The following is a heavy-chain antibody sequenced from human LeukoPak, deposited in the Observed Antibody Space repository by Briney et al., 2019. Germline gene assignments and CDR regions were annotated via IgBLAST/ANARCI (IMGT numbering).Heavy chain of an antibody. CDR2: IYSGGST. Sequence: PGRSLRLSCAASGFTFSSYAMHWVRQAPGKGLEWVSVIYSGGSTYYADSVKGRFTISRDNSKNTLYLQMNSLRAEDTAVYYCARDQGYSGYEGYYFDYWGQGTLVTVSS. D-gene: IGHD5-12*01. J-gene: IGHJ4*02. CDR1: GFTFSSYA. CDR3: ARDQGYSGYEGYYFDY. V-gene: IGHV3-66*01.